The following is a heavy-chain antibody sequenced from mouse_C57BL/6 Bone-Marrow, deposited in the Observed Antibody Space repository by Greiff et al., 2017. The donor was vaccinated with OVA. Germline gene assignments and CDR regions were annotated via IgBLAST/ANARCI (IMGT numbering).Heavy chain of an antibody. V-gene: IGHV5-9-1*02. D-gene: IGHD1-1*01. CDR2: ISSGGDYI. J-gene: IGHJ2*01. CDR3: TREYYYGSSYVVFDY. CDR1: GFTFSSYA. Sequence: EVQVVESGEGLVKPGGSLKLSCAASGFTFSSYAMSWVRQTPEKRLEWVAYISSGGDYIYYADTVKGRFTISRDNARNTLYLQMSSLKSEDTAMYYCTREYYYGSSYVVFDYWGQGTTLTVSS.